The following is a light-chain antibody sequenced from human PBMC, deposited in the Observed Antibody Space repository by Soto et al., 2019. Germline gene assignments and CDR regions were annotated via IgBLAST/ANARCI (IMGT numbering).Light chain of an antibody. CDR1: QSVRSTF. CDR2: GAS. J-gene: IGKJ2*01. Sequence: VLPQSPDTLSLSPGDRVTLSCRASQSVRSTFLAWYQQKPGQAPRLLIYGASNRATGIPDRFSGSASGTDFTLTISRLEPYDSAVYYCQQYHDSPMNTFGQGTKLEIK. V-gene: IGKV3-20*01. CDR3: QQYHDSPMNT.